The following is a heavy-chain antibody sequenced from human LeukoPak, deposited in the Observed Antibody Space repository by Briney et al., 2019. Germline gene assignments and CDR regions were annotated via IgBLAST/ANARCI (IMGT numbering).Heavy chain of an antibody. J-gene: IGHJ4*02. D-gene: IGHD3-3*01. CDR3: ASGIAIFGAPLDY. CDR2: ISGGAGST. V-gene: IGHV3-23*01. CDR1: GFTFSSYA. Sequence: PGGSLRLSCAASGFTFSSYAMSWVRQAPGKGLRWVSTISGGAGSTYYTDSVKGWFTISRDNSKNTLYLQMNSLRAEDTALYYCASGIAIFGAPLDYWGQGTLVTVSS.